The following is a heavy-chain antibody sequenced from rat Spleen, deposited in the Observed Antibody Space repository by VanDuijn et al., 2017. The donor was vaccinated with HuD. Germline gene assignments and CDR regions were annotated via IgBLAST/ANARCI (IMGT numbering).Heavy chain of an antibody. CDR3: ARRRGQVYNNYFDY. CDR2: LNSAGNT. CDR1: GYSITSSYT. J-gene: IGHJ2*01. V-gene: IGHV3-3*01. Sequence: EVQLQESGPGPVKPSQSLSLTCSVTGYSITSSYTWNWIRKFPGNKLAWMGYLNSAGNTNYNPPLKSRISITRDTSKNQFFLQVNSVTTEDTATYYCARRRGQVYNNYFDYWGQGVMVTVSS. D-gene: IGHD1-10*01.